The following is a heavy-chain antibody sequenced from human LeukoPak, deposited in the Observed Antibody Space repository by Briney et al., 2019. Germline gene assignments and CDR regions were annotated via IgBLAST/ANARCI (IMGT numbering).Heavy chain of an antibody. CDR2: IIPIFGTA. CDR1: GGTFSGYA. D-gene: IGHD6-19*01. Sequence: GSSVTVSSKASGGTFSGYAISWVRQAPGQGLEWMGGIIPIFGTANYAQKFQGRVTITADESTSTAYMELSSLRSEDTAVYYCATYQEGYSSGWYYFDYWGQGTLVTVSS. J-gene: IGHJ4*02. CDR3: ATYQEGYSSGWYYFDY. V-gene: IGHV1-69*01.